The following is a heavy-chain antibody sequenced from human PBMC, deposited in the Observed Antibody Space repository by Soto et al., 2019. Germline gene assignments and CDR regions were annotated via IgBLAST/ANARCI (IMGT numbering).Heavy chain of an antibody. Sequence: ASVKVSCKASGYTFTGYYMHWVRQAPGQGLEWMGWINPNSGGTNYAQKFQGRVTMTRDTSISTAYMELSRLRSDDTAVYYCARDLPVPAPYGMDVWGQGTTVTVAS. CDR3: ARDLPVPAPYGMDV. V-gene: IGHV1-2*02. CDR2: INPNSGGT. J-gene: IGHJ6*02. D-gene: IGHD2-2*01. CDR1: GYTFTGYY.